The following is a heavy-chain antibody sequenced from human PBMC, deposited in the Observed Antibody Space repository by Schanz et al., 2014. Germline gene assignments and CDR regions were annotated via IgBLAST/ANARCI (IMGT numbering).Heavy chain of an antibody. V-gene: IGHV1-18*01. J-gene: IGHJ3*02. D-gene: IGHD3-10*01. CDR1: GYIFGSHG. Sequence: QLMQSGSEVRKPGASVKVSCKASGYIFGSHGMTWVRQAPGQGPELMGWINAHTGNTQYAQKFQGRVNMTRDTATTTVHLELTRLRTDDTAIYYCARVHIATYHYNSPGAFDIWGQGTRVTVSS. CDR2: INAHTGNT. CDR3: ARVHIATYHYNSPGAFDI.